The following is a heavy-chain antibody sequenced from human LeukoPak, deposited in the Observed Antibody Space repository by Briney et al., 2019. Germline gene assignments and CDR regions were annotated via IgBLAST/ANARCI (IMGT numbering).Heavy chain of an antibody. J-gene: IGHJ5*02. CDR2: IYSGGST. V-gene: IGHV3-53*01. CDR1: GFTVSSND. Sequence: GGSLRLSCEASGFTVSSNDMSWVRQAPGKGLEWVSLIYSGGSTDYADSVKGRFTISRDNSKNTLYLQMNSLRAEDTAVYYCARGPRGFDPWGQGTLVTVSS. CDR3: ARGPRGFDP.